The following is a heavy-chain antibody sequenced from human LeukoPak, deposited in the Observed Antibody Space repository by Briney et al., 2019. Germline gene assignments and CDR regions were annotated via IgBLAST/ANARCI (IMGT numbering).Heavy chain of an antibody. V-gene: IGHV4-30-2*01. J-gene: IGHJ4*02. CDR3: ARGLYGAGSHFDY. CDR1: GGSISSGDLP. D-gene: IGHD3-10*01. CDR2: IFHTGHT. Sequence: PSQTLSLTCAVSGGSISSGDLPWSWIRQPPGKGLEWIGYIFHTGHTSYNPSLKSRVTISVDMSKNQLSLRLTSVTAADTAVYYCARGLYGAGSHFDYWGQGTLVTVSS.